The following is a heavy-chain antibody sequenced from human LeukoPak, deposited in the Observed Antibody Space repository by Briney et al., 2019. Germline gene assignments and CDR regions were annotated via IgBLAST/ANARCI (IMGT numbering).Heavy chain of an antibody. CDR1: GFTFSSYG. D-gene: IGHD6-19*01. V-gene: IGHV3-33*01. Sequence: GGSLRLSCAASGFTFSSYGMHRVRQAPGKGLEWVAVIWYDGSNKYYADSVKGRFTISRDNSKNTLYLQMNSLRAEDTAVYYCARDYSGWYYFDYWGQGTLVTVSS. J-gene: IGHJ4*02. CDR3: ARDYSGWYYFDY. CDR2: IWYDGSNK.